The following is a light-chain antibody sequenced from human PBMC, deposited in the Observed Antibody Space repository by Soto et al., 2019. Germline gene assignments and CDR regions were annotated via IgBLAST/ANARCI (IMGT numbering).Light chain of an antibody. CDR1: SSDVGGYNY. Sequence: QSVLPQPASVSGSPGQSITIACTGTSSDVGGYNYVSWYQQHPGKAPKLMIYDVSNRPSGVSNRFSGSKSGNTASLTISGLQAEDEADYYCSSYTSSSTLAFLVFGTGTKATV. V-gene: IGLV2-14*01. J-gene: IGLJ1*01. CDR2: DVS. CDR3: SSYTSSSTLAFLV.